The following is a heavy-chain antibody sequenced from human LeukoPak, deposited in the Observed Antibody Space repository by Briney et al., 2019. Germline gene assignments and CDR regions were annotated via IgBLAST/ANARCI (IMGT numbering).Heavy chain of an antibody. CDR2: IYPRDGST. CDR1: GYTFTNNY. V-gene: IGHV1-46*01. J-gene: IGHJ4*02. CDR3: ARDQEGFDY. Sequence: ASVKVSCKASGYTFTNNYLHWVRQAPGQGLEWMGMIYPRDGSTSYAQNFQGRVTVTRDTSTTTVHMELRGLRSEDTAVYYCARDQEGFDYWGQETVVTVSS.